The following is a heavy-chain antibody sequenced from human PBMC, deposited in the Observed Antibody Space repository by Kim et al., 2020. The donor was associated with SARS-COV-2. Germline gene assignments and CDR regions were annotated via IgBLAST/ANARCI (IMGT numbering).Heavy chain of an antibody. CDR1: NGSVSSSRDY. V-gene: IGHV4-39*01. J-gene: IGHJ4*01. Sequence: SETLSLTCTVSNGSVSSSRDYWAWIRQPPGKGLEWIASIYYSGSSYYNPSLKSRLTISVDTSKNQFSLKLNSVTAADTAVYYCARLDFGDFLDYWGHGTL. CDR2: IYYSGSS. D-gene: IGHD4-17*01. CDR3: ARLDFGDFLDY.